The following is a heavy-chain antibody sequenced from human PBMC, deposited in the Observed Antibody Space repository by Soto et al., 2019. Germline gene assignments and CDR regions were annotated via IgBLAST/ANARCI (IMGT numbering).Heavy chain of an antibody. D-gene: IGHD3-10*01. CDR1: GYTFTSYG. CDR3: ARRRITMVRGVIIEDAFDI. V-gene: IGHV1-18*01. J-gene: IGHJ3*02. Sequence: QVQLVQSGAEVKKPGSSVKVSCKASGYTFTSYGISWVRQAPGQGLEWMGWISAYNGNTNYAQKLQGRVTMTTDTYTSRAYMGLRSRRSDDTAVYYCARRRITMVRGVIIEDAFDIWGQGTMVTVSS. CDR2: ISAYNGNT.